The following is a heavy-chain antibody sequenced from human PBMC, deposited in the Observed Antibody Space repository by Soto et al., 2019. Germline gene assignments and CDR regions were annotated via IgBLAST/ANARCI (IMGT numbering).Heavy chain of an antibody. CDR1: GFTFSSYG. D-gene: IGHD4-17*01. J-gene: IGHJ6*02. CDR3: AKDRGYGDYYYYYYYYGMDV. Sequence: QVQLVESGGGVVQPGRSLRLSCAASGFTFSSYGMHWVRQAPGKGLEWVAVISYDGSNKYYADSVKGRFTISRDNSKNTLYLQMNSLRAEDTAVYYCAKDRGYGDYYYYYYYYGMDVWCQGTTVTVSS. V-gene: IGHV3-30*18. CDR2: ISYDGSNK.